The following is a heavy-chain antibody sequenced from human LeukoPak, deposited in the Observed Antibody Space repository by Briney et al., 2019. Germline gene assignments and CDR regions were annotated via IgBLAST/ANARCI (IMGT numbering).Heavy chain of an antibody. J-gene: IGHJ4*02. CDR2: INHRGST. V-gene: IGHV4-34*01. Sequence: SETLSLTCAVYGGSFSGYYLSWIRQPPGKGLEWIWEINHRGSTNYNPSPKSRVTISVDTSKNQFSLKLSSVTAADTAVYFCARRPPIDYYGGIGFYYVFDYWGEGTPVTVSS. CDR1: GGSFSGYY. CDR3: ARRPPIDYYGGIGFYYVFDY. D-gene: IGHD3-22*01.